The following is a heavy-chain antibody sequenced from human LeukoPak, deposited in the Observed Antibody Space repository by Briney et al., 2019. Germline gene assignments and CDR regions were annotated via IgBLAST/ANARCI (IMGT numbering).Heavy chain of an antibody. J-gene: IGHJ4*02. V-gene: IGHV3-23*01. CDR3: AKAVRTIPATVTFVC. CDR1: GFTISNYA. Sequence: GGSLRLSCAASGFTISNYAMSWVRQAPGEGLEWVSSISGSGGSTHYADSVKGRFAISRDNSKNTLYLQMNSLRAEDTAVYYCAKAVRTIPATVTFVCWGQGTLVTVSS. CDR2: ISGSGGST. D-gene: IGHD4-17*01.